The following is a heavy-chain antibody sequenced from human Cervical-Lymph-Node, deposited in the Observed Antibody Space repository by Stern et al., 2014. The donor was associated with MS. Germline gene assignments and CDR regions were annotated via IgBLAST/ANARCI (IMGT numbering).Heavy chain of an antibody. V-gene: IGHV3-21*02. CDR2: ITSGSSDI. CDR1: GFTFKEYS. CDR3: AREDYTQDFDY. Sequence: EVQLVESGGGLVQPGGSLRLSCAASGFTFKEYSMNWVRQAPGKGLEWVSSITSGSSDIHYADSVKGRFTISRDNVQNSRYLQMNSLRAEDTALYYCAREDYTQDFDYWGRGTLVTVSS. D-gene: IGHD4-11*01. J-gene: IGHJ4*02.